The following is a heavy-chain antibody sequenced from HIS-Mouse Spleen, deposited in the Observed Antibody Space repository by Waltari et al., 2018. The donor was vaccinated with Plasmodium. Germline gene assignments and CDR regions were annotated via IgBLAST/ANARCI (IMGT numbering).Heavy chain of an antibody. CDR1: GFTFSSYA. CDR2: ISGSGGST. CDR3: AKSSKGTGDLWDY. V-gene: IGHV3-23*01. J-gene: IGHJ4*02. Sequence: EVQLLESGGGLVQPGGSLRLSCAASGFTFSSYAMSWVRQAPGKGREWVSAISGSGGSTYYADPVKGRFTISSDKSKSTRNLQMNSLRAEETAVYYCAKSSKGTGDLWDYWGQGTLVTVSS. D-gene: IGHD7-27*01.